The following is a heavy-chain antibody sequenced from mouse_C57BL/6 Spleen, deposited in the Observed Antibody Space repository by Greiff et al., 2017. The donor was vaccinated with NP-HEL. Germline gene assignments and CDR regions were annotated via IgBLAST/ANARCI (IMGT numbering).Heavy chain of an antibody. CDR3: ASLGRWFAY. J-gene: IGHJ3*01. CDR2: IAPSDSYT. Sequence: QVQLQQPGAELVMPGASVKLSCKASGYTFTSYWMHWVKQRPGQGLEWIGEIAPSDSYTDYNQKFKGKSTLTVDKSSSTAYMQLSSLTSEDSAVYYCASLGRWFAYWGQGTLVTVSA. D-gene: IGHD4-1*01. V-gene: IGHV1-69*01. CDR1: GYTFTSYW.